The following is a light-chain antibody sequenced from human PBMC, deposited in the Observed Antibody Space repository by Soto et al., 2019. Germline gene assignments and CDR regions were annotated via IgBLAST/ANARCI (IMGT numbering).Light chain of an antibody. CDR3: SSYTSNNTLV. CDR1: SSDVGRYDR. CDR2: EVI. J-gene: IGLJ2*01. Sequence: QSVLTQPPSVSGSLGQSVTISCTGTSSDVGRYDRVSWYQQAPGTAPKLMIYEVIYRPSGVPDRFSGSKSGNTASLTISGLQADDEADYYCSSYTSNNTLVFGGGTKLTVL. V-gene: IGLV2-18*02.